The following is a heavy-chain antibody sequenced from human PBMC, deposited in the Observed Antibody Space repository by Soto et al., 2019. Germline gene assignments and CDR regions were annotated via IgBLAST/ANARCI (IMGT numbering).Heavy chain of an antibody. Sequence: PSETLSLTCTVSGGSISSYYWSWIRQPAGKGLEWIGRIYTSGSTNYNPSLKSRVTMSVDTSKNQFSLKLSSVTAADTAVYYCARDIIAVAGTGNNWFDPWGQGTLVTVSS. J-gene: IGHJ5*02. CDR3: ARDIIAVAGTGNNWFDP. D-gene: IGHD6-19*01. V-gene: IGHV4-4*07. CDR1: GGSISSYY. CDR2: IYTSGST.